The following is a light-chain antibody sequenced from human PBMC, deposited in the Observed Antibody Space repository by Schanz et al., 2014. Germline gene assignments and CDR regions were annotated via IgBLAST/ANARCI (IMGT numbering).Light chain of an antibody. CDR1: SSNIGNNY. CDR2: DND. CDR3: GTWDYSLSAWV. J-gene: IGLJ3*02. Sequence: QSVLTQPPSVSAAPGQKVTISCSGSSSNIGNNYVSWYQQLPGTAPKLLIYDNDKRPSGIPDRFSGSKSGTSATLGITGLQTGDEADYYCGTWDYSLSAWVFGEGTKLTVL. V-gene: IGLV1-51*01.